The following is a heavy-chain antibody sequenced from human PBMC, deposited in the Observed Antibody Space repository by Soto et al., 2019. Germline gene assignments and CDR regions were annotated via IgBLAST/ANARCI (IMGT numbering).Heavy chain of an antibody. V-gene: IGHV5-51*01. CDR3: ARPAGNCSAGRCYSDYYGMDV. CDR1: GYSFTSYW. Sequence: PGESLKISCKGSGYSFTSYWIGWVRQMPEKGLEWMGIIYPDDSDTRYSPSFQGQVTISADKSISTAYLQWSSLKASDTAMYYCARPAGNCSAGRCYSDYYGMDVWGQGTTVTVSS. J-gene: IGHJ6*02. D-gene: IGHD2-15*01. CDR2: IYPDDSDT.